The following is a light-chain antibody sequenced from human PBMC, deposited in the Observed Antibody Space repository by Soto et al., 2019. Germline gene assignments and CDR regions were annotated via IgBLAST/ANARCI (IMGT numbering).Light chain of an antibody. CDR2: GNN. Sequence: QSVLTQPPSASGTPGQRVTISCSGSSSNIGTNTVNWYQQFPGTAPRLLIYGNNQRPSGVPDRFSGSKSGTSASLAISRLQSEDEADYYCAPWDDSLSGVVFGGGTKVTVL. V-gene: IGLV1-44*01. J-gene: IGLJ3*02. CDR3: APWDDSLSGVV. CDR1: SSNIGTNT.